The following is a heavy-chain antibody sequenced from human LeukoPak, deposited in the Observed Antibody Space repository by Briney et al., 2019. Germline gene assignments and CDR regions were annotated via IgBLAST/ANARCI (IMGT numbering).Heavy chain of an antibody. CDR3: ARDGRFREYGSGENDAFDI. D-gene: IGHD3-10*01. V-gene: IGHV4-30-2*01. CDR1: GGSISSGGYY. J-gene: IGHJ3*02. CDR2: IYHSGST. Sequence: SETLSLTCTVSGGSISSGGYYWSWIRQPPGKGLEWIGYIYHSGSTYYNPSLKSRVTISVDRSKNQFSLKLSSVTAADTAVYYCARDGRFREYGSGENDAFDIWGQGTMVTVSS.